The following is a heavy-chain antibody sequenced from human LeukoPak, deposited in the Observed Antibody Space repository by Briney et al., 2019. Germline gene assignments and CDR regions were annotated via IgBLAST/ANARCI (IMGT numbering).Heavy chain of an antibody. J-gene: IGHJ3*02. Sequence: SGTLSLTCTVSGGSISTNMWWSWVRQTPGKGLEWIGEIYHSGSTNYNPSLKSRVTISLDKSKNQFSLKLSSVTAADTAVYYCARDSSIVGTTGALDIWGQGTMVTVSS. CDR2: IYHSGST. V-gene: IGHV4-4*02. CDR3: ARDSSIVGTTGALDI. CDR1: GGSISTNMW. D-gene: IGHD1-26*01.